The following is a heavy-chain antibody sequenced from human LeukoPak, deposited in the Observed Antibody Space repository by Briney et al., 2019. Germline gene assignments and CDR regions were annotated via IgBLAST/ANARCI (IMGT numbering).Heavy chain of an antibody. CDR2: IYYSGST. V-gene: IGHV4-59*08. J-gene: IGHJ4*02. CDR3: ARLGDSSGYPFDY. CDR1: GGSISSYY. Sequence: SETLSLTCTVSGGSISSYYWSWIRQPPGKGLEWIGYIYYSGSTNYNPSLKSRVTISVDTSKNQFSLKLSSVTAADTAVYYCARLGDSSGYPFDYWGQGTLVTISS. D-gene: IGHD3-22*01.